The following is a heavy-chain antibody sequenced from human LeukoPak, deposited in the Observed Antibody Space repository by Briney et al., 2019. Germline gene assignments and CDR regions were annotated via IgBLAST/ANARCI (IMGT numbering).Heavy chain of an antibody. J-gene: IGHJ3*02. CDR3: AREGLSYDAFDI. CDR2: INSDGSST. D-gene: IGHD2-2*01. Sequence: GGSLRLSCAASGFTFSSYWMHWVRQAPGKGLVWVSRINSDGSSTSYADSVKGRFTISRDNAKNTLYLQMNSLRAEDTAVYYCAREGLSYDAFDIWGQGTMVTVSS. CDR1: GFTFSSYW. V-gene: IGHV3-74*01.